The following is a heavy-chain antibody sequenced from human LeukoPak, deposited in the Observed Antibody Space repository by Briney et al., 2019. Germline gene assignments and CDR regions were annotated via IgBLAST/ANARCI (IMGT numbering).Heavy chain of an antibody. CDR1: GGTFSSYA. D-gene: IGHD3/OR15-3a*01. V-gene: IGHV1-69*06. J-gene: IGHJ3*02. CDR3: ARRQQGLVIGPPNAFDI. CDR2: IIPIFGTA. Sequence: SVKVSCKASGGTFSSYAISWVRQAPGQGLEWMGGIIPIFGTANYAQKFQGRVTITADKSTSTAYMELSSLRSEDTAVYYCARRQQGLVIGPPNAFDIWGQGTMVTVSP.